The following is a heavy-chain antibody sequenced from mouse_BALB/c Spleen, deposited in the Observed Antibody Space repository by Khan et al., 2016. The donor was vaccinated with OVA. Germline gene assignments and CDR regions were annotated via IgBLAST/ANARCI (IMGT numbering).Heavy chain of an antibody. V-gene: IGHV5-17*02. Sequence: EVELVESGGGLVQPGGSRKLSCAASGFTFSTFGMHWVRQAPEKGLEWVAYISSGSSTIYYADTVKGRFTISSDNHKNTLFLQMTSLRSEDTARDYCARSRDDLWYSDVWGAGTTVTVSS. CDR3: ARSRDDLWYSDV. D-gene: IGHD2-14*01. CDR1: GFTFSTFG. J-gene: IGHJ1*01. CDR2: ISSGSSTI.